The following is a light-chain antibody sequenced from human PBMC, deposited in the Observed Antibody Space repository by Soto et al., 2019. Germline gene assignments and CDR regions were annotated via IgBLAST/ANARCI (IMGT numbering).Light chain of an antibody. CDR1: QDIRSQ. J-gene: IGKJ1*01. CDR2: DAS. Sequence: EHVLTQSPGTLSLSPGERVTLARGASQDIRSQLAWYQQKPGQAPRLLIFDASSRATGIPDRFSGSGSGTDFTLSISRLEPEDFAAYYCQQYGTSPRTFGQGTKVDIK. V-gene: IGKV3-20*01. CDR3: QQYGTSPRT.